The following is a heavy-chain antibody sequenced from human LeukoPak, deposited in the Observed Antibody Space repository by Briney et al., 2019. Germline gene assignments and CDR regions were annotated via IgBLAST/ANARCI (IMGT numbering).Heavy chain of an antibody. J-gene: IGHJ6*02. CDR1: GYTFTSYH. V-gene: IGHV1-46*01. Sequence: ASVKVSCKASGYTFTSYHMHWVRQAPGQGLEWMGIINPSGGSTSYAQKFQGRVTMTRDTSTSTVYMELSSLRSEDTAVYYCARDRNGDSRGYRYYYYYYGMDVWGQGTTVTVSS. D-gene: IGHD3-22*01. CDR3: ARDRNGDSRGYRYYYYYYGMDV. CDR2: INPSGGST.